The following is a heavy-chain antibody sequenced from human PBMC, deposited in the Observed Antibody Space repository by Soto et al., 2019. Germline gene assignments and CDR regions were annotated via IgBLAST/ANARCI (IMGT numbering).Heavy chain of an antibody. D-gene: IGHD2-15*01. Sequence: GGSLRLSCAASGFTVSSKYMSWVRQAPGKGLEWVSLIQSGGPTYYADSVKGRFTISRDTSENTLHLQMNSLRAEDTAVYYCARDVADYFDYWGQGTLVTVSS. V-gene: IGHV3-66*01. J-gene: IGHJ4*02. CDR3: ARDVADYFDY. CDR2: IQSGGPT. CDR1: GFTVSSKY.